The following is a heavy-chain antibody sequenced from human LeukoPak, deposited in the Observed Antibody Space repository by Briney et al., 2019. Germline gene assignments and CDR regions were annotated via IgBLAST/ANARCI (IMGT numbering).Heavy chain of an antibody. D-gene: IGHD5-18*01. V-gene: IGHV3-21*04. CDR2: IFPSGGEI. J-gene: IGHJ4*02. CDR1: GFTFSSYS. Sequence: GGSLRLSCAASGFTFSSYSMIWVRQPPGKGLEWVSSIFPSGGEIHYADSVRGRFTISRDNSKSTLSLQMNSLRVEDTAIYYCATYRQVLLPFESWGQGTLVTVSS. CDR3: ATYRQVLLPFES.